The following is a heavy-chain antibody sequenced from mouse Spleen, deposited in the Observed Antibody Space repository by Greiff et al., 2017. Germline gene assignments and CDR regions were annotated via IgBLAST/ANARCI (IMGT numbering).Heavy chain of an antibody. CDR2: IWSGGST. V-gene: IGHV2-2*02. J-gene: IGHJ4*01. CDR1: GFSLTSYG. Sequence: VKLMESGPGLVQPSQSLSITCTVSGFSLTSYGVHWVRQSPGKGLEWLGVIWSGGSTDYNAAFISRLSISKDNSKSQVFFKMNSLQANDTAIYYCARNLGDDPRRYAMDYWGQGTSVTVSS. CDR3: ARNLGDDPRRYAMDY. D-gene: IGHD2-3*01.